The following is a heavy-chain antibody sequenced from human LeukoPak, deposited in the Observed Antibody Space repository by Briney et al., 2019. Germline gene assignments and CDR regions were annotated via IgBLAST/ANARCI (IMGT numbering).Heavy chain of an antibody. V-gene: IGHV3-30*18. Sequence: GRSLRLSCAASGFTFGSYGMHWVRQAPGKGLEWVAAISYDGSNEYYLDSVKGRFTVSRDNSKNTLYLQMNSLRAEDTAVYYCAKDRVVLRFLEWSSFDYWGQGTLVTVSS. D-gene: IGHD3-3*01. CDR1: GFTFGSYG. CDR2: ISYDGSNE. CDR3: AKDRVVLRFLEWSSFDY. J-gene: IGHJ4*02.